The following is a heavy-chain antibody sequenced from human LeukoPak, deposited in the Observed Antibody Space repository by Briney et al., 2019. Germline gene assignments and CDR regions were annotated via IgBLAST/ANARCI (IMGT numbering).Heavy chain of an antibody. Sequence: ASVKVSCKASGYTFTCYYMQWVRQAPGQGLEWMGWMNPNSGNTGYAQKFQGRVTITRNTSISTAYMELSSLRSEDTAVYYCARVSDYDFWSGGSNWSDPWGQGTLVTVSS. CDR2: MNPNSGNT. CDR1: GYTFTCYY. CDR3: ARVSDYDFWSGGSNWSDP. V-gene: IGHV1-8*03. D-gene: IGHD3-3*01. J-gene: IGHJ5*02.